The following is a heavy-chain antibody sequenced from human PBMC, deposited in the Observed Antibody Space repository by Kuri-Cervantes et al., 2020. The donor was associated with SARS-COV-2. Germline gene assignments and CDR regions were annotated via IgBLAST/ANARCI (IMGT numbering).Heavy chain of an antibody. J-gene: IGHJ5*02. CDR1: GASINSGDHH. CDR3: AGQLWFGEPHFDP. CDR2: IHTSGTT. Sequence: LRLSCTVSGASINSGDHHWSWIRQPAGKGLEWIGHIHTSGTTNYNPSLKSRVTISVDTSKNQFSLKLSSVTAADTAVYYCAGQLWFGEPHFDPWGQGTLVTVSS. V-gene: IGHV4-61*09. D-gene: IGHD3-10*01.